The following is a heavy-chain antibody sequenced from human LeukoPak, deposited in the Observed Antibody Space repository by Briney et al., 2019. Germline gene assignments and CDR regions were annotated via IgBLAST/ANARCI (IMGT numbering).Heavy chain of an antibody. CDR3: ARQNTVAAPGTRFDP. CDR2: ISTNTGNP. Sequence: GASVKVSCKASGYTFTLYSIHWVRQAPGQGLEWMGWISTNTGNPTYAQGFTGRFVFSLDISVSTAYLQISSLKAEDSAVYYCARQNTVAAPGTRFDPWGQGTLVTVSS. D-gene: IGHD6-13*01. J-gene: IGHJ5*02. CDR1: GYTFTLYS. V-gene: IGHV7-4-1*02.